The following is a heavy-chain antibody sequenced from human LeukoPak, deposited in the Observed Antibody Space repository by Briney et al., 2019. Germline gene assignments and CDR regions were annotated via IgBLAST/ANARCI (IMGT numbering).Heavy chain of an antibody. CDR2: ISAYNGNT. Sequence: GASVKVSCKASGYTFTSYGISWVRQAPGQGLEWMGWISAYNGNTNYAQELQGRVTMTTDTSTSTAYMELRSLRSDDTAVYYCARVGVNFYDSSGYYFDYWGQGTLVTVSS. CDR3: ARVGVNFYDSSGYYFDY. J-gene: IGHJ4*02. D-gene: IGHD3-22*01. CDR1: GYTFTSYG. V-gene: IGHV1-18*01.